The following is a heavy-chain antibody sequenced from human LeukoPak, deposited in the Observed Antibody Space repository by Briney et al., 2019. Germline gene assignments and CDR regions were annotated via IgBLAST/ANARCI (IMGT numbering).Heavy chain of an antibody. D-gene: IGHD3-10*01. Sequence: ASVKVSCKASGYTFTGYYMHWVRQAPGQGLEWMGWINPNSGGTNYAQKFQGGVTMTRDTSISTAYMELSRLRSDDTAVYYCAREDDYYGSGSYYKDGYYYYYGMDVWGQGTTVTVSS. CDR3: AREDDYYGSGSYYKDGYYYYYGMDV. J-gene: IGHJ6*02. CDR2: INPNSGGT. CDR1: GYTFTGYY. V-gene: IGHV1-2*02.